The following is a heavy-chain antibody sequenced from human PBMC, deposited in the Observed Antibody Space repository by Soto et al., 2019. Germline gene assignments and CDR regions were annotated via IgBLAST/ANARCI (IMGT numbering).Heavy chain of an antibody. D-gene: IGHD3-22*01. CDR3: ARALGLDSSGYYLKY. Sequence: SETLSLTCTVSGGSISSGGYYWSWIRQPPGKGLEWIGEIYHSGSTNYNPSLKSRVTISVDKSKNQFSLKLSSVTAADTAVYYCARALGLDSSGYYLKYWGQGTLVTVSS. V-gene: IGHV4-39*07. J-gene: IGHJ4*02. CDR2: IYHSGST. CDR1: GGSISSGGYY.